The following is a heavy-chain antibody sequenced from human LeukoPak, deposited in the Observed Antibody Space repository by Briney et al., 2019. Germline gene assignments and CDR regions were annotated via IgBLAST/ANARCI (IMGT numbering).Heavy chain of an antibody. CDR1: GFTFSSSA. V-gene: IGHV3-23*01. Sequence: GGSLRLSCAASGFTFSSSAMSWVRQAPGKGLEWVSSISGSGSGGSTYYADSVKGRFTISRDNSKNTLYLQMNSLRAEDTALYYCAKGRSNGVNDGWFDAWGQGRLVTVSS. CDR3: AKGRSNGVNDGWFDA. CDR2: ISGSGSGGST. D-gene: IGHD4-23*01. J-gene: IGHJ5*02.